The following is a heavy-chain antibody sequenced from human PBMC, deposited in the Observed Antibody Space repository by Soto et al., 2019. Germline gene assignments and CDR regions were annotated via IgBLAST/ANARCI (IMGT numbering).Heavy chain of an antibody. Sequence: KPSETLSLTCTVSGGSISSSSYYWGWIRQPPGKGLEWIGEIYHSGSTNYNPSLKSRVTISVDKSKNQFSLKLSSVTAADTAVYYCARDSSTPFVEAAYSSGWYLRWFDSWGQGTLVTVSS. J-gene: IGHJ5*01. CDR1: GGSISSSSYY. CDR2: IYHSGST. D-gene: IGHD6-19*01. CDR3: ARDSSTPFVEAAYSSGWYLRWFDS. V-gene: IGHV4-39*07.